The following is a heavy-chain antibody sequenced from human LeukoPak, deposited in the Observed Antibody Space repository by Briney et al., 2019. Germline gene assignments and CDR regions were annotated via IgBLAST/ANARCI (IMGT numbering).Heavy chain of an antibody. CDR2: ISYSGST. CDR1: GGSISSYY. D-gene: IGHD3-3*02. Sequence: PSETLSLTCTVSGGSISSYYWSWIRQPPGKGLEWIGYISYSGSTNYNPSLKSRVTISVDTSKNQFSLKLRSVTPADTAVYYCATSPRRALANWFDPWGQGTLVTVSS. CDR3: ATSPRRALANWFDP. J-gene: IGHJ5*02. V-gene: IGHV4-59*01.